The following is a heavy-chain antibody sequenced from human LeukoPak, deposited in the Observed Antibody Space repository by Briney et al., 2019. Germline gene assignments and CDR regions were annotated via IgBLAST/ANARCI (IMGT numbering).Heavy chain of an antibody. CDR3: ARRGVGATSVFDY. CDR2: IYYNGST. V-gene: IGHV4-39*01. D-gene: IGHD1-26*01. Sequence: SETLSLTCTVSGCSISSSSYYWGWMRQPPGKGLEWLGRIYYNGSTYYNPSLKSRVTISVDTSKNQFSLKLSSVTAADTAVYYCARRGVGATSVFDYWGQGTLVTVSS. J-gene: IGHJ4*02. CDR1: GCSISSSSYY.